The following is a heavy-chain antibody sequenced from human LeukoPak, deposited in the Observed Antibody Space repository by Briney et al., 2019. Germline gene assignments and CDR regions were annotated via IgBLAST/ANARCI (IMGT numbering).Heavy chain of an antibody. Sequence: GGSLRLSCAASGFTFSSYAMHWVRQAPGKGLEWVAVISYDGSNKYYADSVKGRFTISRDNSKNTLYLQMNSLRAEDTAVYYCARDHYYGSGSYYRGSWFDGWGQGTLVTVSS. CDR2: ISYDGSNK. J-gene: IGHJ5*02. CDR3: ARDHYYGSGSYYRGSWFDG. CDR1: GFTFSSYA. D-gene: IGHD3-10*01. V-gene: IGHV3-30*04.